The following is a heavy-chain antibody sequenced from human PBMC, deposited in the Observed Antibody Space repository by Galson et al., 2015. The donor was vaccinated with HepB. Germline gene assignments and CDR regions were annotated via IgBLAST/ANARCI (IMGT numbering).Heavy chain of an antibody. J-gene: IGHJ4*02. CDR2: ISYDGSNK. Sequence: SLRLSCAASGFTFSSYAMHWVRQAPGKGLEWVAVISYDGSNKYYADSVKGRFTISRVNSKNTLYLQMNSLRAEDTAVYYCARGASYFDYWGQGTLVTVSS. CDR1: GFTFSSYA. CDR3: ARGASYFDY. V-gene: IGHV3-30-3*01.